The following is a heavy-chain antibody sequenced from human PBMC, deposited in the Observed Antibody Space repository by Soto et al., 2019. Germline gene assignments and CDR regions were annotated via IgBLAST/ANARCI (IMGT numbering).Heavy chain of an antibody. CDR1: GASISNTNW. V-gene: IGHV4-4*02. CDR2: IYHSGTT. Sequence: QVQLQESGPGLVEPSGTLSLTCAVSGASISNTNWWSWVRQPPGKGLEWIGEIYHSGTTNCDPSLKSRVTISVDKSKNQFSLKLRSVTAADTAVYYCAIPGAGDFDYWGQGPLVTVSS. D-gene: IGHD6-13*01. J-gene: IGHJ4*02. CDR3: AIPGAGDFDY.